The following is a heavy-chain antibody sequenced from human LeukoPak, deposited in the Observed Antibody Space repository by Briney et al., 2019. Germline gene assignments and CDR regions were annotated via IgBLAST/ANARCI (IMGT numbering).Heavy chain of an antibody. V-gene: IGHV3-30-3*01. D-gene: IGHD1-26*01. Sequence: GGSLRLSCAASGFTFSSYAMHWVRQDPGKGLEWVAVISYDGSNKYYADSVKGRFTISRDNSKNTLYLQMNSLRAEDTAVYYCARDEGAPEWFDYWGQGTLVTVSS. CDR1: GFTFSSYA. CDR2: ISYDGSNK. CDR3: ARDEGAPEWFDY. J-gene: IGHJ4*02.